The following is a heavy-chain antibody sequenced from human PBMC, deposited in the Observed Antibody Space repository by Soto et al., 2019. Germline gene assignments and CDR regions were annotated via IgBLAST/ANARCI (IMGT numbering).Heavy chain of an antibody. D-gene: IGHD6-13*01. CDR2: IIPIFGTA. CDR1: GGTFSSYA. Sequence: SVKVSCKASGGTFSSYAISWVRQAPGQGLEWMGGIIPIFGTANYAQKFQGRVTITADESTSTAYMELSSLRSEDTAVYYCARDSFGPGTDYYYYGMDVWGQGTTVTVSS. CDR3: ARDSFGPGTDYYYYGMDV. J-gene: IGHJ6*02. V-gene: IGHV1-69*13.